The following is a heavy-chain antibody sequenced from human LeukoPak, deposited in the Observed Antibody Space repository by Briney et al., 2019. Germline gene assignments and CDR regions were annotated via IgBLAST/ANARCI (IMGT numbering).Heavy chain of an antibody. CDR1: GGSISSGGYS. CDR3: ARAEDDSSGYYPYFDY. J-gene: IGHJ4*02. Sequence: SQTLSLTCAVSGGSISSGGYSWSWIRQPPGKGLEWIGYIYHSGSTYYNPSLRSRVTISVDRSKNPFSLKLSSVTAADTAVYYCARAEDDSSGYYPYFDYWGQGTLVTVSS. V-gene: IGHV4-30-2*01. D-gene: IGHD3-22*01. CDR2: IYHSGST.